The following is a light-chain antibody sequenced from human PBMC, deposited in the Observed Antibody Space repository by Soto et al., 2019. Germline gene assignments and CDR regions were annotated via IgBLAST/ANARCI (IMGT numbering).Light chain of an antibody. CDR2: GAS. CDR1: QSFSSSY. V-gene: IGKV3-20*01. Sequence: EIVLTQSPGTLSLSPGEIATLSCMSSQSFSSSYLAWYQQKPGQAPRLLIYGASSRATGIPDRFSGSGSGTDFPLTISRLEPEDFAVYYCQQYCSSPFTFGPGTKVDIK. J-gene: IGKJ3*01. CDR3: QQYCSSPFT.